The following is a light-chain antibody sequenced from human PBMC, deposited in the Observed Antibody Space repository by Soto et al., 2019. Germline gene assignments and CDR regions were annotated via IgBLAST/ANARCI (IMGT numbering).Light chain of an antibody. CDR3: QQNDNLPYT. V-gene: IGKV1-33*01. CDR1: QDIINY. J-gene: IGKJ2*01. CDR2: DAS. Sequence: DIQMTQSPSSLSASIGDRITITCQASQDIINYLNWYQQKRGKAPKLLIYDASNLQTGVPSRFSGSGSGTDFTFTISSLQPEDIATYYCQQNDNLPYTFGQGTKVDIK.